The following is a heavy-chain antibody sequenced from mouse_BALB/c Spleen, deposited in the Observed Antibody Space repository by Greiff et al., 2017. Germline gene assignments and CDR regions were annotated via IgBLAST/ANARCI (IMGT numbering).Heavy chain of an antibody. CDR2: IYPGDGDT. CDR1: GYAFSSYW. Sequence: QVQLKQSGAELVRPGSSVKISCKASGYAFSSYWMNWVKQRPGQGLEWIGQIYPGDGDTNYNGKFKGKATLTADKSSSTAYMQLSSLTSEDSAVYFCARRGSDHYAMDYWGQGTSVTVSS. CDR3: ARRGSDHYAMDY. V-gene: IGHV1-80*01. J-gene: IGHJ4*01.